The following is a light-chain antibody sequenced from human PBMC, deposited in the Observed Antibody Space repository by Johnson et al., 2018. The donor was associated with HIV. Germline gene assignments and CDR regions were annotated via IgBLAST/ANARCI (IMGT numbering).Light chain of an antibody. CDR3: GTCDSSLSAWV. V-gene: IGLV1-51*01. CDR1: SSNIGNNY. Sequence: QSVLTQPPSVSAAPGQKVTISCSGSSSNIGNNYVSWYQQLPGTAPKLLIYDNNKRPSGIPARFSGSKSGTSATLGITGLPTGDEADYYCGTCDSSLSAWVFGTGTKVTVL. J-gene: IGLJ1*01. CDR2: DNN.